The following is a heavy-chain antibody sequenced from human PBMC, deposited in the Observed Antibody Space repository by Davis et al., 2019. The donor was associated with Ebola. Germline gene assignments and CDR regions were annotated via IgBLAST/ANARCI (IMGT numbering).Heavy chain of an antibody. Sequence: MPSETLSLTCAVSGDSISSSNWWSWVRQPPGKGLEWIGEIYHSGSTNYNPSLKSRVTISVDKSKNQFSLKLSSVTAADTAVYYCARGAGITFGGVIVPAEFDYWGQGTLVTVSS. J-gene: IGHJ4*02. CDR2: IYHSGST. V-gene: IGHV4-4*02. D-gene: IGHD3-16*02. CDR3: ARGAGITFGGVIVPAEFDY. CDR1: GDSISSSNW.